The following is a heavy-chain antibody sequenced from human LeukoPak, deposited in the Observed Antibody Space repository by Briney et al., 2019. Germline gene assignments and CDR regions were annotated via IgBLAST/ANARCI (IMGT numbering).Heavy chain of an antibody. CDR2: INPKSGGT. D-gene: IGHD4-17*01. CDR3: AREEVDYGATFAH. V-gene: IGHV1-2*02. J-gene: IGHJ4*02. Sequence: GASVKVSCKASGYTFTGYYIHWVRQAPGQGLEWMGWINPKSGGTDFAQKFQGRVTMTRDTSIGTAYMELSRLRSDDTAVYYCAREEVDYGATFAHWGQGTLVTVSS. CDR1: GYTFTGYY.